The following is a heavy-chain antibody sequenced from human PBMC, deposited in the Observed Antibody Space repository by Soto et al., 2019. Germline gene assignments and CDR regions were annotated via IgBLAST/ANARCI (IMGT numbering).Heavy chain of an antibody. Sequence: QVQLQESGPGLVRPSQTLSLTCAVSGGSISSGRNFWSWIRQLPGKGLEWIGYMYPSGSASYNPSLQSRSLFSLALPKTPVSLRLRSVTAADTAVYFCASGGEHVVGLYFGLDVWGQGTTVTVSS. CDR3: ASGGEHVVGLYFGLDV. D-gene: IGHD3-16*01. V-gene: IGHV4-31*11. CDR1: GGSISSGRNF. J-gene: IGHJ6*02. CDR2: MYPSGSA.